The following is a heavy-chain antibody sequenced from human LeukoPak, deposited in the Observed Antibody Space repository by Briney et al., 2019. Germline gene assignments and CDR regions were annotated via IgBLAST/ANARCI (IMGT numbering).Heavy chain of an antibody. D-gene: IGHD2-15*01. CDR1: GGSFSGYY. J-gene: IGHJ4*02. CDR3: ARGSRGSGGSCYRN. CDR2: INHSGST. V-gene: IGHV4-34*01. Sequence: PSETLSLTCAVYGGSFSGYYWSWIRLPPGKGLEWIGEINHSGSTNYNPSLKSRVTISVDTSKNQFSLKLSSVTAADTAVYYCARGSRGSGGSCYRNWGQGTLVTVSS.